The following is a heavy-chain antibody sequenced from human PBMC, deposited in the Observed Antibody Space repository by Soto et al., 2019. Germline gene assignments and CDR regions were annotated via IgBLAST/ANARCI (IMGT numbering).Heavy chain of an antibody. V-gene: IGHV3-23*01. CDR1: EFTFSSYA. D-gene: IGHD4-17*01. CDR3: ASSRRTYGDYYDL. CDR2: VRDSGANT. J-gene: IGHJ4*02. Sequence: ELQLLESGGGLVQSGGSMRLSCEASEFTFSSYAMTWVRLAPGKGLEWVSSVRDSGANTYYADSVKGRFTISRDNSKNTVFLQMNSLRGNDTALYYCASSRRTYGDYYDLWGQGTVVTVSS.